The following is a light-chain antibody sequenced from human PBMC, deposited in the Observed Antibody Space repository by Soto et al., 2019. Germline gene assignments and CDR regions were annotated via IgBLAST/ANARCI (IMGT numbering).Light chain of an antibody. J-gene: IGKJ2*01. CDR1: QSVLYSSNNKNY. CDR2: WAS. Sequence: DIVMTQSPDSLAVSLGERATINCTSSQSVLYSSNNKNYIAWYQQRPGQPPKLLIYWASTRESGVPDRFSGSGSGTDFTLTITSLQAEDVAVYYCQQYESTPPTFGQGTKLEIK. CDR3: QQYESTPPT. V-gene: IGKV4-1*01.